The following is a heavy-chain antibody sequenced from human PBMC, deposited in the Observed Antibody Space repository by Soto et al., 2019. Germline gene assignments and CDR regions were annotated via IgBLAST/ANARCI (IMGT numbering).Heavy chain of an antibody. CDR1: GFTFSSYS. D-gene: IGHD3-3*01. Sequence: EVQLVESGGGMVKPGGSLRLSCAASGFTFSSYSMNWVRQAPGKGLEWVSSISSSSSYIYYADSVKGRFTISRDNAKNSLYLQMNSRRAEDTAVDYGARVHDFCSGYYGVDYWGQGTLVTVSS. CDR2: ISSSSSYI. CDR3: ARVHDFCSGYYGVDY. J-gene: IGHJ4*02. V-gene: IGHV3-21*01.